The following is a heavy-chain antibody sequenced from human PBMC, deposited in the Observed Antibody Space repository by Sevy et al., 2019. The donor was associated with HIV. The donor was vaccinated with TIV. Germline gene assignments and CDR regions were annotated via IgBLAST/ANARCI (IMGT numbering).Heavy chain of an antibody. CDR3: ARDKGQGWFDP. V-gene: IGHV3-7*01. J-gene: IGHJ5*02. CDR1: VFTFSNYW. Sequence: GGSLRLSCAASVFTFSNYWMSWVRQAPGKGLEWVANIKQDGSEKYYVDSVKGRFTISRDNAKNSLSLQMNSLRAGDTAMYYCARDKGQGWFDPWGQGTLVTVSS. CDR2: IKQDGSEK.